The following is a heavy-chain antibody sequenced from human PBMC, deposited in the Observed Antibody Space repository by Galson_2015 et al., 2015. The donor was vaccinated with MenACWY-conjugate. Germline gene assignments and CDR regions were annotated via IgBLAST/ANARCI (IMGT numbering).Heavy chain of an antibody. CDR3: ARGRYCSSTSCYPNYFDP. CDR1: GFTFSTYS. V-gene: IGHV3-48*04. J-gene: IGHJ5*02. Sequence: SLRLSCAASGFTFSTYSMNWVRQAPGKGLEWISYISSSCRTIYYADSVKGRFTISRDNAKNSLYLQMNSLRAEDTAVYYCARGRYCSSTSCYPNYFDPWVQGTLVTVSS. D-gene: IGHD2-2*01. CDR2: ISSSCRTI.